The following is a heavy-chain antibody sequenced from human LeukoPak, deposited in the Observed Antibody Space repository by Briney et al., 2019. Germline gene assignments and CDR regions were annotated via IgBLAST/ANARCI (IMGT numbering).Heavy chain of an antibody. J-gene: IGHJ4*02. CDR1: GDSISSGNY. D-gene: IGHD6-13*01. CDR3: AGGSYSSPPSFDY. CDR2: IYHTGST. Sequence: SETLSLTCTVSGDSISSGNYWGWIRQPPGKGLEWIGSIYHTGSTYYNLSLKSRVTMSVDTSKNQFSLKLSSVTAADTAVYYCAGGSYSSPPSFDYWGQGTLVTVSS. V-gene: IGHV4-38-2*02.